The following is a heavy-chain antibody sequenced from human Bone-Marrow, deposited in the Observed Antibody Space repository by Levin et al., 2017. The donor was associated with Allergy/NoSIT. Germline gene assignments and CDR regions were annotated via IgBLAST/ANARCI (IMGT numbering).Heavy chain of an antibody. V-gene: IGHV2-5*02. D-gene: IGHD1-26*01. CDR3: AHRRRGTLWEYLFDF. CDR1: GFSLTTEGVG. Sequence: SGPTLVKPTQTLTLTCSFSGFSLTTEGVGVGWIRQPPGKALEWLALIFWDDDERYTPSLKSRLTITKDIFKNQVILTMTNMDPEDTATYYDAHRRRGTLWEYLFDFWGHGTLVTVSS. J-gene: IGHJ4*01. CDR2: IFWDDDE.